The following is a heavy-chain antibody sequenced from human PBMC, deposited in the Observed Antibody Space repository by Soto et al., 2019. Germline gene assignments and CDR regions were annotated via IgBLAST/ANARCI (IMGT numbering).Heavy chain of an antibody. Sequence: EVQLVESGGGLVQPGGSLRLSCAAAGFSFSDYWMTWVRQPPGKGLEWVANIKQDGSEKYYADSVKGRFTISRDNAXXXXXXXXXXXXXXXXXXXXXXXXXXXXXXXXXXXXMDVWGKGTTVTVSS. CDR1: GFSFSDYW. CDR2: IKQDGSEK. V-gene: IGHV3-7*01. J-gene: IGHJ6*03. CDR3: XXXXXXXXXXXXXXXMDV.